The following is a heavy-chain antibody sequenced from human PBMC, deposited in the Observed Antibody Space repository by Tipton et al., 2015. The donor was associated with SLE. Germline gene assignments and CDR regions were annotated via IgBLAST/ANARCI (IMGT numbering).Heavy chain of an antibody. CDR2: MHHNGST. V-gene: IGHV4-38-2*02. CDR3: ARHVDPTDYYYYAVDV. Sequence: TLSLTCTVSLYSIGSGFYWDWVRQAPGKGLEWVATMHHNGSTYYNPSLRSRVAVSMDTSRNQFSLRLKSVTAADTAVYYCARHVDPTDYYYYAVDVWGQGTTVTVSS. J-gene: IGHJ6*02. CDR1: LYSIGSGFY.